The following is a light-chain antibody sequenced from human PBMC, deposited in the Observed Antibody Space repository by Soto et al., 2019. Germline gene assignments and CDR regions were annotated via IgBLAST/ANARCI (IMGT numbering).Light chain of an antibody. CDR2: DAS. V-gene: IGKV3-11*01. Sequence: EIVLTQSPATLSLSPGERATLSCRASQSVSSYLAWYQQKPGQAPRLLIYDASNRATGIPPRFSGSGSGTGFTLNISSLEPEDFAVYYCQQRSNWSITFGQGTRLEIK. J-gene: IGKJ5*01. CDR3: QQRSNWSIT. CDR1: QSVSSY.